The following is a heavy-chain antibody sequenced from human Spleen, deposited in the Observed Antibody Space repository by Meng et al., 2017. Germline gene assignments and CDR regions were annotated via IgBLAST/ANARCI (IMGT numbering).Heavy chain of an antibody. CDR2: INPNSGGT. CDR3: ARWRGDSDFDY. CDR1: GYTLTDYY. J-gene: IGHJ4*02. D-gene: IGHD2-21*02. Sequence: QVQLVQSGAEVKKPGASVKVSCRASGYTLTDYYMYWVRQAPGQGLEWMGRINPNSGGTDYAQKFQGRVTMTRDTSINTAYMELSRLRSAADTAVYYCARWRGDSDFDYWGQGTLVTVSS. V-gene: IGHV1-2*06.